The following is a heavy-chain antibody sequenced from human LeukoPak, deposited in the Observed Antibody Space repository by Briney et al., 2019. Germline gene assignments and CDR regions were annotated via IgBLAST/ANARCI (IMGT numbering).Heavy chain of an antibody. CDR1: GYTFTTCA. CDR2: INTNTGNP. V-gene: IGHV7-4-1*02. Sequence: ASVKVSCKASGYTFTTCAMNWVRQAPGQGLEWMGWINTNTGNPTYAQGFTGRFVFSLDTSVSTAYLQISSLKAEDTAVYYCARGPSNYDFWSGYLWIDYWGQGTLVTVSS. J-gene: IGHJ4*02. CDR3: ARGPSNYDFWSGYLWIDY. D-gene: IGHD3-3*01.